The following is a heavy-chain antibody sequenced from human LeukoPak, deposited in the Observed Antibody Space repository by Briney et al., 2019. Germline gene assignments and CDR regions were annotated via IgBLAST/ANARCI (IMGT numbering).Heavy chain of an antibody. CDR2: IIPIFGTA. J-gene: IGHJ4*02. CDR3: ARDDYGDTEGDY. CDR1: GGTFSSYA. D-gene: IGHD4-17*01. Sequence: ASVKVSCKASGGTFSSYAISWVRQAPGQGLEWMGGIIPIFGTANYAQKFQGRVTITADESTSTAYMELSSLRSEDTTVYYCARDDYGDTEGDYWGQGTLVTVSS. V-gene: IGHV1-69*13.